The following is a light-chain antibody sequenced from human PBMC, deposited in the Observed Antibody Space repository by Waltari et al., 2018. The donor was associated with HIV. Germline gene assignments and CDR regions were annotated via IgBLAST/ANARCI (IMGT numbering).Light chain of an antibody. CDR3: CSYTGTGIV. CDR1: SSDVGAYNL. Sequence: QSALTQLASVSGSPGPSITISCTGTSSDVGAYNLFSWYQQHPNKAPKLMIFEVTKRPSGVSDRFSGSRSGNTASLTISGLQTEDEGDYYCCSYTGTGIVFGGGTKLTVL. V-gene: IGLV2-23*02. J-gene: IGLJ2*01. CDR2: EVT.